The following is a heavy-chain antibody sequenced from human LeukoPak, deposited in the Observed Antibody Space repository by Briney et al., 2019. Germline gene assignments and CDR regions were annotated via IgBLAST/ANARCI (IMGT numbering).Heavy chain of an antibody. D-gene: IGHD6-19*01. CDR3: ARARGSGWYYFDY. CDR2: IYSGGST. CDR1: GFTVSSNY. Sequence: WGSLRLSCAASGFTVSSNYMSWVRQAPGKGLEWVSLIYSGGSTYYADSAKDRFFISRDNSKNTLYLQMNSLRAEDTAVYYCARARGSGWYYFDYWGQGTLVTVSS. J-gene: IGHJ4*02. V-gene: IGHV3-66*01.